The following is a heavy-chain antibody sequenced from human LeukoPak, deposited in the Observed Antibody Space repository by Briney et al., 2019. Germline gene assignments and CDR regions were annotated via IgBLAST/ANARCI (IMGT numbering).Heavy chain of an antibody. CDR1: GGSISSSSYY. J-gene: IGHJ4*02. Sequence: PSETLSLTCTVSGGSISSSSYYWGWIRQPPGKGLEWIGSIYYSGSTYYNPSLKSRVTISVDTSKNQFSLKLSSVTAADTAVYYCARYSVTYSYDSSGYNPFDYWGQGTLVTVSS. CDR3: ARYSVTYSYDSSGYNPFDY. CDR2: IYYSGST. V-gene: IGHV4-39*07. D-gene: IGHD3-22*01.